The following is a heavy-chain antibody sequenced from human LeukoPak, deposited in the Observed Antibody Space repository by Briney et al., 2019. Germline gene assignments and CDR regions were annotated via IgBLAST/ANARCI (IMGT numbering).Heavy chain of an antibody. Sequence: GGSLRLSCAASGFTFSDDWMIWVRQAPGKGLEWVANIRQNGRDMRYVDSVKGRFTISRDNAKNSLFLQMNSLRAEDTAMYYCAKGTKPVMTIPDYWGQGILVTVSS. J-gene: IGHJ4*02. V-gene: IGHV3-7*03. CDR1: GFTFSDDW. D-gene: IGHD1/OR15-1a*01. CDR2: IRQNGRDM. CDR3: AKGTKPVMTIPDY.